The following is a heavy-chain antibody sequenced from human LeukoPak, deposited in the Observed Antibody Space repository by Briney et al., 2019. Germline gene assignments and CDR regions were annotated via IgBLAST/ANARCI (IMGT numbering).Heavy chain of an antibody. CDR2: ISGSSRST. J-gene: IGHJ6*02. CDR3: AKGIYDMDV. V-gene: IGHV3-23*01. Sequence: GGSLRLSCAAPGFTFISYAMSWVRQAPGKGLEWVSTISGSSRSTYYADSVKGRFAISRDNSKNTLYLQMNSLRAEDTAVYFCAKGIYDMDVWGQGTTVTVSS. CDR1: GFTFISYA.